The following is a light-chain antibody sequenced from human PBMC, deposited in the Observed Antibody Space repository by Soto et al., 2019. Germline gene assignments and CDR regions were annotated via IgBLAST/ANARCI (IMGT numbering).Light chain of an antibody. Sequence: IQMTQSPASVSASPGDRVTITCRASQSISNWLAWYQQKPGTAPKVLIYHASNLQSGVPSRFSGSGSGTEFTLTISSLQPDDFATYYCQQYNSYSFGQGTKVDIK. CDR2: HAS. V-gene: IGKV1-5*01. CDR1: QSISNW. CDR3: QQYNSYS. J-gene: IGKJ1*01.